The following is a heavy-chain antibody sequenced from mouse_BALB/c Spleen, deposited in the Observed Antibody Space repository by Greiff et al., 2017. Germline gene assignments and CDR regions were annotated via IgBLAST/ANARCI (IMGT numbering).Heavy chain of an antibody. CDR3: ARLGHASAMDY. V-gene: IGHV14-3*02. CDR1: GFNIKDTY. CDR2: IDPANGNT. J-gene: IGHJ4*01. D-gene: IGHD3-1*01. Sequence: VQLQQSGAELVKPGASVKLSCTASGFNIKDTYMHWVKQRPEQGLEWIGRIDPANGNTKYDPKFQGKATITADTSSNTAYLQLSSLTSEDTAVYYCARLGHASAMDYWGQGTSVTVSS.